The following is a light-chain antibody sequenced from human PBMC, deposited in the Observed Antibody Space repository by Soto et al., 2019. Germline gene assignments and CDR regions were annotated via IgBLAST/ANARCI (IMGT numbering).Light chain of an antibody. CDR1: QDINNY. CDR2: APS. CDR3: QKYDIAPRT. J-gene: IGKJ4*01. V-gene: IGKV1-27*01. Sequence: DIQMTQSPSSLSASVGDRVTITCRASQDINNYLAWYQQRPGKVPKLLIYAPSTLQSGVPSRFSGSGSGTDFTLTISSLQPEDVATYYCQKYDIAPRTFGGGTKVEIK.